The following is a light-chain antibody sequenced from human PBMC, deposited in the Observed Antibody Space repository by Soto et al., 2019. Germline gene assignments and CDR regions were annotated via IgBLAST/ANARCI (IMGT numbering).Light chain of an antibody. V-gene: IGKV1-5*03. Sequence: DIQITHSPSTLSGSVGDRVTIPCRARQPISSWLAWYQQKPGKAPKLLIYKASTLKRGVPSRFSGSGSGTEFTLTISSLQPDDFATYYCQHYNSYSEAFGQGTKVDI. CDR2: KAS. CDR3: QHYNSYSEA. J-gene: IGKJ1*01. CDR1: QPISSW.